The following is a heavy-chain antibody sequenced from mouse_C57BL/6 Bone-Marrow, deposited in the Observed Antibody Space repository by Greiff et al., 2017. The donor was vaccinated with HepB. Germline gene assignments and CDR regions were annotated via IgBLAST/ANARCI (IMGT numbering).Heavy chain of an antibody. V-gene: IGHV2-5*01. CDR3: GKGGFAY. CDR1: GFSFTSYG. Sequence: VQLQQSGPGLVQPSQSLSITCTASGFSFTSYGVHWVRQSPGKGLEWLGVICRCGSTNYNEAFMYSLSITKEDYKSKVVYKMNSLQAYDTAIYYCGKGGFAYWGQGTLVTVSA. CDR2: ICRCGST. J-gene: IGHJ3*01.